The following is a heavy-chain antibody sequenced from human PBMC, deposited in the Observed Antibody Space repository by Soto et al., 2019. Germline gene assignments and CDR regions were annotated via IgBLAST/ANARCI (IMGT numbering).Heavy chain of an antibody. CDR3: AKYQQWYNWNYDAFDI. CDR2: ISGSGGST. D-gene: IGHD1-7*01. Sequence: GGSLRLSCAASGFTFSSYAMSWVRQAPGKGLEWVSTISGSGGSTYYADSVKGRFTISRDNSKNTLYLQMNSLRAEDTAVYYCAKYQQWYNWNYDAFDIWGQGTMVTVSS. J-gene: IGHJ3*02. CDR1: GFTFSSYA. V-gene: IGHV3-23*01.